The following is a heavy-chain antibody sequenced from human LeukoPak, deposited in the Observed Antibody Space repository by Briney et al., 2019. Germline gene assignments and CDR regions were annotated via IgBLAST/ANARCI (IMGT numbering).Heavy chain of an antibody. D-gene: IGHD6-13*01. CDR2: ISTSSSYI. Sequence: GGSLRLSCAASGFTFSSYSMNWVRQTPGKGLEWVSFISTSSSYIHYADSVKGRFTISRDNSKNTLYLQMNSLRAEDTAVYYCAKSRNRQQLVPRLDYWGQGTLVTVSS. V-gene: IGHV3-21*04. J-gene: IGHJ4*02. CDR1: GFTFSSYS. CDR3: AKSRNRQQLVPRLDY.